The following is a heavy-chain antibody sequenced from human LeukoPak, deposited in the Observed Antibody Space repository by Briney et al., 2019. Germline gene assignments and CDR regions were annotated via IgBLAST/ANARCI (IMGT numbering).Heavy chain of an antibody. CDR2: IWYDGSNK. CDR1: GFTFSSYG. D-gene: IGHD3-22*01. J-gene: IGHJ1*01. V-gene: IGHV3-33*01. Sequence: PGGSLRLSCAASGFTFSSYGMHWVRQAPGKGLEWVAVIWYDGSNKYYADSVKGRFTISRDNSKSTLYLQMNSQRAEDTAVYYCATRGDYYDSSGFQHWGQGTLVTVSS. CDR3: ATRGDYYDSSGFQH.